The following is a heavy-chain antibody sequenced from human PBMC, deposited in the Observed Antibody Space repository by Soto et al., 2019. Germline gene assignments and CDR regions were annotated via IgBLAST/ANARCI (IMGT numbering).Heavy chain of an antibody. J-gene: IGHJ6*03. CDR3: ARDATIFGLDRYYYSYYYMDV. Sequence: QVQLVESGGGVVQPGRSLRLSCAASGFTFSSYGMHWVRQAPGKGLEWVAVIWYDGSNKYYADSVKGRFTIARDNSKNTLYLQMNSLRAEDTAVYYCARDATIFGLDRYYYSYYYMDVWGKGTTVTVSS. D-gene: IGHD3-3*01. V-gene: IGHV3-33*01. CDR1: GFTFSSYG. CDR2: IWYDGSNK.